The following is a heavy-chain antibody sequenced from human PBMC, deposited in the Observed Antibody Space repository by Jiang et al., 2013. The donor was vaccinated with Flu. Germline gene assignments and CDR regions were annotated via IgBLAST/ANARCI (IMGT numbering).Heavy chain of an antibody. V-gene: IGHV4-39*01. Sequence: GSGLVKPSETLSLICTVSGGSISSSDYYWGWIRQPPGKGLEWIGSIYYSGSTYYNPSLKSRVTISVDTSKNQFSLKLSSVTAADTAVFYCARHTKNSGYDAWGQGTLVTVSS. D-gene: IGHD5-12*01. J-gene: IGHJ4*02. CDR2: IYYSGST. CDR1: GGSISSSDYY. CDR3: ARHTKNSGYDA.